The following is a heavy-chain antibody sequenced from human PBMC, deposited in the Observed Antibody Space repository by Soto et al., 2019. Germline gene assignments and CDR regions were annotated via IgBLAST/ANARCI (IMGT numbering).Heavy chain of an antibody. J-gene: IGHJ3*02. V-gene: IGHV3-43*01. Sequence: GGSLRLSCAASGFTFDDYTMHWVRQAPGKGLEWVSLISWDGGSTYYADSVKGRFTISRDNSKNSLYLQMNSLRTEDTALYYCAKDKFPQTSGAFDIWGQGTMVTVSS. D-gene: IGHD3-10*01. CDR2: ISWDGGST. CDR3: AKDKFPQTSGAFDI. CDR1: GFTFDDYT.